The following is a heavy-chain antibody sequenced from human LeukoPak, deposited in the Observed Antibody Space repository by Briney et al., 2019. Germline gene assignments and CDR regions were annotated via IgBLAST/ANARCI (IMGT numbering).Heavy chain of an antibody. CDR2: ISYDGSNK. J-gene: IGHJ4*02. CDR3: ARNALAVAGNLYDY. CDR1: GFTFSSYA. D-gene: IGHD6-19*01. V-gene: IGHV3-30*04. Sequence: GGSLRLSCAASGFTFSSYAMHWARHAPAKGLEWVAVISYDGSNKYYADSVKGRFTISRDNSKNTLYLQMNSLRAEDTAVYYCARNALAVAGNLYDYWGQGTLVTVSS.